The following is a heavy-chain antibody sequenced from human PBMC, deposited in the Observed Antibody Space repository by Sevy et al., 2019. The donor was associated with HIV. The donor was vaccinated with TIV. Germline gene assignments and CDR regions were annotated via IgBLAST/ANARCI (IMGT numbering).Heavy chain of an antibody. Sequence: GGSLRLSCATSGFPFNIYSMSWVRQAPGKGLEWVSTLSFGCGKINYADSVKGRFTISRDNSENTLYLEMNSLRAEDTALYFCAREGCSKPHDYRGRGTLVTVSS. CDR1: GFPFNIYS. V-gene: IGHV3-23*01. D-gene: IGHD2-2*01. CDR3: AREGCSKPHDY. J-gene: IGHJ4*02. CDR2: LSFGCGKI.